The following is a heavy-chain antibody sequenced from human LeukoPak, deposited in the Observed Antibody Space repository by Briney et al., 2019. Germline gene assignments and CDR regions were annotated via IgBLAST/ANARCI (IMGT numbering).Heavy chain of an antibody. CDR2: INPSGGST. J-gene: IGHJ4*02. CDR1: GYTFTSYY. V-gene: IGHV1-46*01. D-gene: IGHD6-13*01. CDR3: ARATAAGRRVDY. Sequence: GASAKVSCKASGYTFTSYYMHWVRQAPGQGLEWMAIINPSGGSTTYAQKFQGRVTMTRDTSTSTVYMELSSLRSEDTAVYYCARATAAGRRVDYWGQGTQVTVSS.